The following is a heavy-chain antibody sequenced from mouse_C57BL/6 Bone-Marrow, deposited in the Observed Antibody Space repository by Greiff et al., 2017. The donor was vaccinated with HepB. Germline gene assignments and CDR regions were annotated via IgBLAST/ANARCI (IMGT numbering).Heavy chain of an antibody. J-gene: IGHJ2*01. CDR1: GYRFTCYY. D-gene: IGHD2-3*01. V-gene: IGHV1-66*01. CDR3: ARGGWLPLFDY. Sequence: QVQLPQSGPELVKPGASVKISCNASGYRFTCYYIHWVKPRPGQGLAWIGWIYSGSGNTEYNEKFKGKATLTADTSSSTAYMQLSRPTSEDSAVYYCARGGWLPLFDYWGQGSTLTVSS. CDR2: IYSGSGNT.